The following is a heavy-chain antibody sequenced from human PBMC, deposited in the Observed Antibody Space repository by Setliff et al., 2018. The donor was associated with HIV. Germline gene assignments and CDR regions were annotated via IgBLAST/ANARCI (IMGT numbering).Heavy chain of an antibody. D-gene: IGHD3-3*01. V-gene: IGHV4-39*07. J-gene: IGHJ4*02. CDR2: IYYSGST. CDR1: NASISTVSYY. Sequence: TSETLSLTCDVSNASISTVSYYWGWLRQPPGKGLEWIGTIYYSGSTDYNPSLKSRVTISVDRSKNQFSLKLNSVTAADTAMYYCARVPFTTGFDNWGQGILVTVSS. CDR3: ARVPFTTGFDN.